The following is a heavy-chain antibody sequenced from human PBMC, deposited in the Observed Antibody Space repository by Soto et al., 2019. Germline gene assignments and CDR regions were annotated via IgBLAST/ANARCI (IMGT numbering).Heavy chain of an antibody. CDR3: ARDPWAADY. J-gene: IGHJ4*02. Sequence: EVQLVESGGGLVQPGGSLRLSCAASGFTVSTKYMSWVRQAPGKGLECVSVIYSGGSTFYADSVRGRFPISRDNSKNTVNLQMNSLRAEDTAVYYCARDPWAADYWGQGTLVTVSS. CDR2: IYSGGST. D-gene: IGHD3-16*01. V-gene: IGHV3-66*01. CDR1: GFTVSTKY.